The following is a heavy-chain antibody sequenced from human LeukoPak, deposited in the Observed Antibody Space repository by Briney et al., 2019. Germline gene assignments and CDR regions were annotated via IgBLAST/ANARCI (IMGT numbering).Heavy chain of an antibody. CDR2: ISWNSGYI. J-gene: IGHJ4*02. Sequence: GRSLRLSCAASGFTFDNYAMHWVRQAPGKGLEWLSIISWNSGYIGYADSVKGRFTISRDNAKKSLDWQMNSLRAEDTAFYYCAKVRGTYSSGYFFDYWGQGTLVTVSS. V-gene: IGHV3-9*01. CDR3: AKVRGTYSSGYFFDY. D-gene: IGHD6-19*01. CDR1: GFTFDNYA.